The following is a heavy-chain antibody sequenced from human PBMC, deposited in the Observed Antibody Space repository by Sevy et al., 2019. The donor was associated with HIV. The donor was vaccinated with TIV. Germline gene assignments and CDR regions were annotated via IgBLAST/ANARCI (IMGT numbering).Heavy chain of an antibody. D-gene: IGHD6-19*01. Sequence: GGSLRISCAASGFTFSAHAMHWVRQAPGKGLEWVAVISYDGTSQYYADSVRGRFTISRDISRNTLYLQMNSLGAEDTADYYCARDAGYSVGWYPLNYWGHGTLVTVSS. CDR1: GFTFSAHA. CDR2: ISYDGTSQ. V-gene: IGHV3-30-3*01. CDR3: ARDAGYSVGWYPLNY. J-gene: IGHJ4*01.